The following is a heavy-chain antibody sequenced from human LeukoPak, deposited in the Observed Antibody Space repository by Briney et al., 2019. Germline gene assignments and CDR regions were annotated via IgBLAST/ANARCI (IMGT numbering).Heavy chain of an antibody. J-gene: IGHJ3*02. CDR2: INHSGST. Sequence: PSETLSLTCAVYGGSFSGYYWGWIRQPPGEGLEWIGEINHSGSTNYNPSLKSRVTISVDTSKNQFSLKLSSVTAADTAVYYCARGRPYYYDSSGRMGIRAFDIWGQGTMVTVSS. D-gene: IGHD3-22*01. V-gene: IGHV4-34*01. CDR3: ARGRPYYYDSSGRMGIRAFDI. CDR1: GGSFSGYY.